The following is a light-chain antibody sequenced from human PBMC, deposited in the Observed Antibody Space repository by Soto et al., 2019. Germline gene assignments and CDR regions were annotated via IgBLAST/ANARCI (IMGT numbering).Light chain of an antibody. Sequence: QSVLTQPASVSGSPGQSITISCTGTSSDVGSYKLVYWYQQHPGKAPKLMIYDGTKRPSGVSNRFSGFKSGNTASLTIAVLQAECEADYYCRSYAGSSVYVFGTGTKLTVL. CDR3: RSYAGSSVYV. V-gene: IGLV2-23*01. CDR2: DGT. CDR1: SSDVGSYKL. J-gene: IGLJ1*01.